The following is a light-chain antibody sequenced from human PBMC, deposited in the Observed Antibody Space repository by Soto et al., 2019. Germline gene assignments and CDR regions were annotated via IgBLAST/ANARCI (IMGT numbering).Light chain of an antibody. V-gene: IGKV3-15*01. CDR3: QQYDKWPRT. CDR2: GAS. J-gene: IGKJ1*01. CDR1: QRISSN. Sequence: EVVMTQSPATLSVSPGERATLSCRASQRISSNLAWYQQRPGQAPRLLIYGASTRAPGIPARFSGGGSGAEYTLTISSLQSEDFAVYYCQQYDKWPRTFGQGTKVDIK.